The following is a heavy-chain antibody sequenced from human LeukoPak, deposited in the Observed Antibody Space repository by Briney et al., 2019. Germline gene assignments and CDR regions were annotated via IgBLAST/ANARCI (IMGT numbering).Heavy chain of an antibody. CDR3: AREYSSGWLGWFDP. CDR2: IKQDGSEK. Sequence: PGGSLRLSCQAPEFTFSSNWLSWFRQPQGKGLDWVANIKQDGSEKYYVDSVKGRFTISRDNAKNSLYLQMNSLRAEDTAVYYCAREYSSGWLGWFDPWGQGTLVTVSS. CDR1: EFTFSSNW. V-gene: IGHV3-7*01. D-gene: IGHD6-19*01. J-gene: IGHJ5*02.